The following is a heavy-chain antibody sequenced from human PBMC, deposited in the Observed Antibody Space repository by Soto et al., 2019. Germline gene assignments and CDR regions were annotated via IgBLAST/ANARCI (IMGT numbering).Heavy chain of an antibody. Sequence: EVQLVESGGGLVQPGRSLRLSCAASGFTFDDYAMHWVRQAPGKGLEWVSGISWNSGSIGYADSVKGRFTISRDNAKNCLCRQMNSLRAEDTALSYCAKDIVGIPVTTGSYFDYWGRGTLVTVSS. D-gene: IGHD4-17*01. CDR1: GFTFDDYA. CDR2: ISWNSGSI. J-gene: IGHJ4*02. V-gene: IGHV3-9*01. CDR3: AKDIVGIPVTTGSYFDY.